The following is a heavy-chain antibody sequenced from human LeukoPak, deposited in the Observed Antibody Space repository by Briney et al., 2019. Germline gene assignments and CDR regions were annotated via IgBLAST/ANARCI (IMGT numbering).Heavy chain of an antibody. CDR3: AKWGPHCVGDYCPALDS. D-gene: IGHD2-21*02. CDR2: INQDGSKK. J-gene: IGHJ4*02. Sequence: GGSLRLSCVASRFTFSNYWMSWVRQAPGKGLEWVANINQDGSKKVYADSMKGRFTISRDNAKESLYLQLNSLRADDAAVYYCAKWGPHCVGDYCPALDSWGQGTLVTVSS. CDR1: RFTFSNYW. V-gene: IGHV3-7*01.